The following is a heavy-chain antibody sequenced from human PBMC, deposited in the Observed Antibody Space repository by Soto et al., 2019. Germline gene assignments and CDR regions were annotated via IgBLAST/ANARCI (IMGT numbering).Heavy chain of an antibody. J-gene: IGHJ4*02. Sequence: SETLSLTCTVSGGSISSYYWSWIRQPPGKGLEWIGYIYYSGSTNYNPSLKSRVTISVDTSKNQFSLKLGSVTAADTAVYYCARGLGGNFDYWGQGTLVTVSS. CDR3: ARGLGGNFDY. V-gene: IGHV4-59*01. CDR2: IYYSGST. CDR1: GGSISSYY. D-gene: IGHD3-10*01.